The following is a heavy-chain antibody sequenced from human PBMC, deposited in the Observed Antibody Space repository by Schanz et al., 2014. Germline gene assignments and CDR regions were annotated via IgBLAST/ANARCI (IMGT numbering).Heavy chain of an antibody. Sequence: QVQLVQSGAEVKKPGASVKVSCKASGYTFTSYAMSWVRQAPGQGLEWMGWISAYNGNTKYPQKLQGRVTMTTDTSTSTAYMELRSLRSDDTAVYYCARSAGRDFWSGYYTRFDYWAQGTLVTVSS. CDR3: ARSAGRDFWSGYYTRFDY. J-gene: IGHJ4*02. V-gene: IGHV1-18*01. CDR1: GYTFTSYA. D-gene: IGHD3-3*01. CDR2: ISAYNGNT.